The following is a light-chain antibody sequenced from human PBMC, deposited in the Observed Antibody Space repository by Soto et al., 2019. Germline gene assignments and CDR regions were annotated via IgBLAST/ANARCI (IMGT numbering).Light chain of an antibody. CDR3: VSYATSTTLYV. CDR1: SGSVSASYY. V-gene: IGLV8-61*01. J-gene: IGLJ1*01. Sequence: QTVVTQEPSFSVSPGGTVTLTCGLSSGSVSASYYPSWYQQTPGQAPRTLIYTTNTRSSGVPDRFSGSILGNKAALTITGAQADDESDYYCVSYATSTTLYVFGSGTKVTVL. CDR2: TTN.